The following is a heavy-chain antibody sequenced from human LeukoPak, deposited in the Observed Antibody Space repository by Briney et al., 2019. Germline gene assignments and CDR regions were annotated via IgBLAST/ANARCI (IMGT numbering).Heavy chain of an antibody. CDR2: INPNSGGT. J-gene: IGHJ5*02. V-gene: IGHV1-2*04. CDR3: ARARMVRGVISSWFAP. CDR1: GYTFTGYY. Sequence: ASVKVSCKASGYTFTGYYMHWVRQAPGQGLEWMGWINPNSGGTNYAQKFQGWVTMTRDTSISTAYMELSRLRSDDTAVYYCARARMVRGVISSWFAPWGQGTLVTVSS. D-gene: IGHD3-10*01.